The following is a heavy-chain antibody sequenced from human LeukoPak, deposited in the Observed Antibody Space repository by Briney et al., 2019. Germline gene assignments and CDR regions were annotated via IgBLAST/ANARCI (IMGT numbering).Heavy chain of an antibody. V-gene: IGHV1-46*01. CDR1: GYTFTSYY. Sequence: ASVKVSCKASGYTFTSYYMHWVRQAPGQGLEWMGIINPSGGSTSYAQNFQGRVTMTRDTSISTVYMELSRLRSDDTAVFYCARGYYDSSDFEYFQHWGQGTLVTVSS. CDR2: INPSGGST. J-gene: IGHJ1*01. CDR3: ARGYYDSSDFEYFQH. D-gene: IGHD3-22*01.